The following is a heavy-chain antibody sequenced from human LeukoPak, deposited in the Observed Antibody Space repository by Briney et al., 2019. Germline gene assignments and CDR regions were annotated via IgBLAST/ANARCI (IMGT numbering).Heavy chain of an antibody. J-gene: IGHJ6*02. D-gene: IGHD6-13*01. V-gene: IGHV1-69*06. CDR2: IIPIFGTA. Sequence: SVKVSCKASGGTFSSYAISWVRQAPGQGLEWMGGIIPIFGTANYAQKFQGRVTITADKSTSTAYMELSSLRSEDTAVYYCAKPLTKNRQQLVLEYYGMDVWGQGTTVTVSS. CDR3: AKPLTKNRQQLVLEYYGMDV. CDR1: GGTFSSYA.